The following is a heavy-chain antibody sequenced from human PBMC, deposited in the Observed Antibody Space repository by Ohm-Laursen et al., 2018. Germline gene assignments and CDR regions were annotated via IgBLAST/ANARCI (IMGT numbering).Heavy chain of an antibody. CDR1: GGSFSGYY. V-gene: IGHV4-34*01. D-gene: IGHD5-18*01. Sequence: TLSLTCAVYGGSFSGYYWSWIRQPPGKGLEWIGEINHSGSTNYNPSLKSRVTISVDTSKNQFSLKLSSVTAEDTAVYYCASAYSYSTPHYLDYWGQGTLVTVSS. CDR3: ASAYSYSTPHYLDY. CDR2: INHSGST. J-gene: IGHJ4*02.